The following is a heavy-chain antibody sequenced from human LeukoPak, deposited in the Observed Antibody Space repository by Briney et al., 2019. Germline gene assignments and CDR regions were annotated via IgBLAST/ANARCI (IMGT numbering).Heavy chain of an antibody. CDR1: GFTFSNYA. V-gene: IGHV3-23*01. D-gene: IGHD4-17*01. Sequence: GGSLRLSCAASGFTFSNYAVSWVRQAPGKGLQWVSTIGGSGDNRYYEDSVKGRFTISRDNSRNTVYLQVHGLRADDTAVHYCARNSYGDYWFFDLWGRGTLVTVSS. J-gene: IGHJ2*01. CDR3: ARNSYGDYWFFDL. CDR2: IGGSGDNR.